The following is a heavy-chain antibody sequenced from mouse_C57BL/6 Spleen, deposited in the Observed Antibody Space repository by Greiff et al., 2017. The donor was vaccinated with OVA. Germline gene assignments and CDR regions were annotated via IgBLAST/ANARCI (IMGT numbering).Heavy chain of an antibody. CDR3: ARSGGNYPYYFDY. Sequence: VQLQQSGAELVRPGTSVKVSCKASGYAFTNYLIEWVKQRPGQGLEWIGVINPGSGGTNYNEKFKGKATLTADKSSSTAYMQLSSLTSEDSAVYFCARSGGNYPYYFDYWGQGTTLTVSS. CDR1: GYAFTNYL. CDR2: INPGSGGT. V-gene: IGHV1-54*01. D-gene: IGHD2-1*01. J-gene: IGHJ2*01.